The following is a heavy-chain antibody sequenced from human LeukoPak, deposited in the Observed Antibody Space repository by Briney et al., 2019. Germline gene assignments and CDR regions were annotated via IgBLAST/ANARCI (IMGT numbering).Heavy chain of an antibody. CDR2: ISDSAGRT. Sequence: GGSLRLSCAVSEITLSNYGMSWVRQAPGKGLEWVAGISDSAGRTKYADSVKGRFAISRDNPKNTLYLQMNSLRAEDTAVYFCAKRGVVIRVILVGFHKEAYYFDSWGQGALVTVSS. CDR1: EITLSNYG. CDR3: AKRGVVIRVILVGFHKEAYYFDS. D-gene: IGHD3-22*01. V-gene: IGHV3-23*01. J-gene: IGHJ4*02.